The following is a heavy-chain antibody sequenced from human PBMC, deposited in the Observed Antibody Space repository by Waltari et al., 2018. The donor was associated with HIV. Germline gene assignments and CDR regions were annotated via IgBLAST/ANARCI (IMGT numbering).Heavy chain of an antibody. D-gene: IGHD1-26*01. CDR2: LNPNSGNT. CDR1: GYTLTSYD. Sequence: QVQLVQSGAEVKKPGASVKVSCKASGYTLTSYDINWVRQATVQGLEWMGWLNPNSGNTIYAQKFTGRVTMTRNTAISTSYMEVSSLRSEDTAVYSCAGDGGQIYSGGPHYGMDVWGQGTTVTVSS. CDR3: AGDGGQIYSGGPHYGMDV. J-gene: IGHJ6*02. V-gene: IGHV1-8*01.